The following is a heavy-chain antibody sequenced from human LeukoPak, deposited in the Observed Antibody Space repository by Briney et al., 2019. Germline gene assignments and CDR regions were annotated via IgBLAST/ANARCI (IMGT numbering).Heavy chain of an antibody. Sequence: SETLSLTCTVSGGSISSGGYYWSWIRQHPGKGLEWIGYIYYSVSTYYNPSLKSRTTISVDTSKNQFSLKLSSVTAADTAVYYCARIDYGDYIYDYWGQGTLVTVSS. D-gene: IGHD4-17*01. J-gene: IGHJ4*02. CDR2: IYYSVST. CDR3: ARIDYGDYIYDY. V-gene: IGHV4-31*03. CDR1: GGSISSGGYY.